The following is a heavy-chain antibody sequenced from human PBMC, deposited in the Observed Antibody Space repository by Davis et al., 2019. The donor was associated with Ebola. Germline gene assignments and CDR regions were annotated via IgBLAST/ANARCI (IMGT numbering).Heavy chain of an antibody. J-gene: IGHJ4*02. Sequence: AASVKVSCKASGGTFSSYAISWVRQAPGQGLEWMGGIIPIFGTANYAQKFQGRVTITADESTSTAYMELSSLRSEDTAVYYCARDLWHGYNSGFDYWGQGTLVTVSS. V-gene: IGHV1-69*13. CDR3: ARDLWHGYNSGFDY. CDR1: GGTFSSYA. D-gene: IGHD5-24*01. CDR2: IIPIFGTA.